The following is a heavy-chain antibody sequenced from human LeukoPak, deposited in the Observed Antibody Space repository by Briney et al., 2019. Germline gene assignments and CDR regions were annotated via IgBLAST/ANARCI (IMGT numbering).Heavy chain of an antibody. CDR3: ARVGGTIFGVADTWFDP. D-gene: IGHD3-3*01. Sequence: ASVKVSCKASGSTFTNYYMHWVRQAPGQGLEWMGIIDPSGGSTAYAQKFQGRVTMTRDTSTSTVYMELSSLRSEDTAVYYCARVGGTIFGVADTWFDPWGQGTLVTVSS. V-gene: IGHV1-46*01. CDR2: IDPSGGST. J-gene: IGHJ5*02. CDR1: GSTFTNYY.